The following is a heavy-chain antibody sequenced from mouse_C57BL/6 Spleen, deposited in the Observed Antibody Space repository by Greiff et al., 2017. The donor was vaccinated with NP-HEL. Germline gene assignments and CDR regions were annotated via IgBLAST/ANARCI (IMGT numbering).Heavy chain of an antibody. V-gene: IGHV1-18*01. CDR3: ARLYGSSQYWYFDV. Sequence: EVQLQQSGPELVKPGASVKIPCKASGYTFTDYNMDWVKQSHGKSLEWIGDINPNNGGTIYNQKFKGKATLTVDKSSSTAYMELRSLTSEDTAVYYCARLYGSSQYWYFDVWGTGTTVTVSS. J-gene: IGHJ1*03. CDR1: GYTFTDYN. D-gene: IGHD1-1*01. CDR2: INPNNGGT.